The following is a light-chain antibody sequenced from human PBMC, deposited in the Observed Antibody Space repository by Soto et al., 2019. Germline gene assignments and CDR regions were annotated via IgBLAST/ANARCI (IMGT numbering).Light chain of an antibody. CDR1: TGPVVTGQY. CDR3: XXXLGGVWV. Sequence: QAVVTQEPSLTVSPGGTVTLTCGSSTGPVVTGQYPFWFQQRPGQAPTTLIHDTLNKHSWTPARFSGSLLGDKASLTLSGAQXXXEGAYYCXXXLGGVWVFGGGTKLTVL. J-gene: IGLJ3*02. CDR2: DTL. V-gene: IGLV7-46*01.